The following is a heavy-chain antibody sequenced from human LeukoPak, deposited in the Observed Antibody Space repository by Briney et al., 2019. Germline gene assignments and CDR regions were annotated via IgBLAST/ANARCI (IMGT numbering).Heavy chain of an antibody. J-gene: IGHJ6*03. CDR3: AHKGYYYYYMDV. CDR1: GGSFSGYY. CDR2: INHSGST. Sequence: SETLSLTCAVYGGSFSGYYRSWMRQPPGKGLEWIGEINHSGSTNYNPSLKSRVTISVDTSKNQFSLKLSSVTAADTAVYYCAHKGYYYYYMDVWGKGTTVTVSS. V-gene: IGHV4-34*01.